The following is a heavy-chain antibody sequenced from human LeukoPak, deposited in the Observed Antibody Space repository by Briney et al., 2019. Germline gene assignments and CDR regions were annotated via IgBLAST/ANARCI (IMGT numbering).Heavy chain of an antibody. V-gene: IGHV3-74*03. CDR3: ARGKPLAAAAGTDTFDY. J-gene: IGHJ4*02. CDR1: GFTFSSYW. Sequence: PGGSLRLSCAASGFTFSSYWMHWVRQAPGKGLVWVSRIRSGGSMTMYADSVKGRFTISRDNAKNTLYLQVNSLRTEDTAVYYCARGKPLAAAAGTDTFDYWGQGTLVTVSS. D-gene: IGHD6-13*01. CDR2: IRSGGSMT.